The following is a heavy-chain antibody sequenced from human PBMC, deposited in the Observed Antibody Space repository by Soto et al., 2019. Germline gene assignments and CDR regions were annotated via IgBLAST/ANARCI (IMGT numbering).Heavy chain of an antibody. Sequence: ASVKVSCKASGYTFTSYYMHWVRQAPGQGLEWMGIINPSGGSTSYAQKFQGRVTMTRDTSTSTVYMELSSLRSEDTAVYYCARADYDILTGYYVADAFDIWGQGTMVTVSS. D-gene: IGHD3-9*01. CDR3: ARADYDILTGYYVADAFDI. J-gene: IGHJ3*02. CDR1: GYTFTSYY. V-gene: IGHV1-46*01. CDR2: INPSGGST.